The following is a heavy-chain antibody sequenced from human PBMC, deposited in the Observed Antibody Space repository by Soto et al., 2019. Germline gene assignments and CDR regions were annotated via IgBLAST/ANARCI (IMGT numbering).Heavy chain of an antibody. D-gene: IGHD3-3*01. CDR2: ISYDGSNK. Sequence: QVQLVESGGGVVQPGRSLRLSCAASGFTFSSYGMHWVRQAPGKGLEWVAVISYDGSNKYYADSVKGRFTISRDNSKNTLYLQMNSLRAEDTAVYYCAKPIFGVGSISPETPEPPNYYYGMDVWGQGTTVTVSS. CDR3: AKPIFGVGSISPETPEPPNYYYGMDV. J-gene: IGHJ6*02. V-gene: IGHV3-30*18. CDR1: GFTFSSYG.